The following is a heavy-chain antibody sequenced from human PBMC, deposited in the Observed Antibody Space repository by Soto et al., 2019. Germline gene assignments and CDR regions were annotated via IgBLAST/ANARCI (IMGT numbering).Heavy chain of an antibody. D-gene: IGHD3-22*01. Sequence: SETLSLTCPVSGGSISSGDYYWSWIRQPPGKGLEWIGYIYYSGSTYYNPSLKSRVTISVDTSKNQFSLKLSSVTAADTAVYYCARGGVYYDSSGYIVWGQGTLVTVSS. CDR1: GGSISSGDYY. CDR2: IYYSGST. J-gene: IGHJ4*02. CDR3: ARGGVYYDSSGYIV. V-gene: IGHV4-30-4*01.